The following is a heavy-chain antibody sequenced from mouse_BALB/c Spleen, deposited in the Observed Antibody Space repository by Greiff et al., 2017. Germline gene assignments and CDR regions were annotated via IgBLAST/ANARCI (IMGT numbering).Heavy chain of an antibody. CDR3: ARGYKGFAY. Sequence: QVQLQQSGAELVRPGTSVKLSCKASGYNFTSYWINWVKLRPGQGLEWIGDIYPGSGSTNYNEKFKSKATLTVDTSSSKAYMQLSSLASEDSALYYCARGYKGFAYWGQGTLVTVSA. J-gene: IGHJ3*01. CDR1: GYNFTSYW. D-gene: IGHD1-3*01. V-gene: IGHV1-55*01. CDR2: IYPGSGST.